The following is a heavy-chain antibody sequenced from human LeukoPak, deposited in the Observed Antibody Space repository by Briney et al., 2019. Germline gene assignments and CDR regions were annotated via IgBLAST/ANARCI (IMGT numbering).Heavy chain of an antibody. CDR2: ISSSGSTI. CDR1: GFTFSSYE. Sequence: GGSLRLSCAASGFTFSSYEMNWVRQAPGKGLEWVSYISSSGSTIYYADSVKGRFTIYRDNAKNSLYLQMNSLRAEDTAVYYCARTILYSSGWSDWGQGTLVTVSS. V-gene: IGHV3-48*03. J-gene: IGHJ4*02. CDR3: ARTILYSSGWSD. D-gene: IGHD6-19*01.